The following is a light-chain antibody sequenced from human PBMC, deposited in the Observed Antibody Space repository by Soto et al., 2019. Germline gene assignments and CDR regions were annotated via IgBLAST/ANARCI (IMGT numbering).Light chain of an antibody. CDR2: KAS. CDR3: QQYNRT. V-gene: IGKV1-5*03. Sequence: DIQMTQSPSTLSASVGDRVTITCRASQSISNWLAWYQLKPGKAPKLLIYKASSLESGVPSRFSGSGSGTEFTLTISSLQPDDFATYYCQQYNRTFGQGTKVEIK. CDR1: QSISNW. J-gene: IGKJ1*01.